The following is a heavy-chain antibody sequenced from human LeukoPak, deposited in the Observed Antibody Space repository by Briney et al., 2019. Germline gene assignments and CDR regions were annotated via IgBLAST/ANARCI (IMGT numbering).Heavy chain of an antibody. D-gene: IGHD3-22*01. V-gene: IGHV3-74*01. Sequence: GGSLRLSCAASGFTFNTYWMHWVRQAPGKGLVWVSRISSDGSSTTYADSVKGRFTISRDNAKNTLHLQMTSLRAEDTAVYYCARDEAYYYDSNGSLLDYWGQGTLVTVSS. J-gene: IGHJ4*02. CDR1: GFTFNTYW. CDR3: ARDEAYYYDSNGSLLDY. CDR2: ISSDGSST.